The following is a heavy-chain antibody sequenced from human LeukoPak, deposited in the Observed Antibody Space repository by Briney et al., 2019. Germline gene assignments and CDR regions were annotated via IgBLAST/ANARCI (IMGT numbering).Heavy chain of an antibody. CDR2: IYHSGST. D-gene: IGHD5-24*01. Sequence: SETLSLTCAVSGYSISSGYYWGWIRQPPGKGPEWIGSIYHSGSTYYNPSLKSRVTISVDTSKNQFSLKLSSVTAADTAVYYCARSEMATILVDYWGQGTLVTVSS. V-gene: IGHV4-38-2*01. J-gene: IGHJ4*02. CDR1: GYSISSGYY. CDR3: ARSEMATILVDY.